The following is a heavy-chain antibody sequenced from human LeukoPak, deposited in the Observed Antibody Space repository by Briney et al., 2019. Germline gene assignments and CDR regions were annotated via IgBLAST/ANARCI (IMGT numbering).Heavy chain of an antibody. CDR1: GGSINSYY. V-gene: IGHV4-4*07. J-gene: IGHJ5*02. CDR3: ARDLASSGSPVDP. Sequence: SETLSLTCTVSGGSINSYYWSWIRQPAGKGLEWIGRIYTSGSTNYNPSLKSRVTMSVDTSKNQFSLKLSSVTAADTAVYYCARDLASSGSPVDPWGQGTLVTVSS. D-gene: IGHD6-19*01. CDR2: IYTSGST.